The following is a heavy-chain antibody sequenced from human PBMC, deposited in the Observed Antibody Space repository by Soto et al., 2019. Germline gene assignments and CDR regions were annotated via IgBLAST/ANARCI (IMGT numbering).Heavy chain of an antibody. Sequence: SVKVSCKASGGTFSSYAISWVRQAPGQGLEWMGGIIPIFGTANYAQKFQGRVTITADKSTSTAYMELSGLRSEDTAVYYCAGPDIVVVPASERNYYYYYGMDVWGQGTTVTVSS. CDR1: GGTFSSYA. CDR2: IIPIFGTA. J-gene: IGHJ6*02. CDR3: AGPDIVVVPASERNYYYYYGMDV. V-gene: IGHV1-69*06. D-gene: IGHD2-2*01.